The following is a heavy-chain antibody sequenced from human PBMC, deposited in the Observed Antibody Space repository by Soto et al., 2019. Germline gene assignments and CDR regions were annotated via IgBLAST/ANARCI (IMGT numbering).Heavy chain of an antibody. CDR3: ARAAALLWFGELSGMDV. D-gene: IGHD3-10*01. J-gene: IGHJ6*02. CDR1: GYTFTSYY. Sequence: QVQLVQSGAEVKKPGASVKVSCKASGYTFTSYYMHWVRQAPGQGLEWMGIINPSGGSTSYAQKFQCRVTITRDTSTSTVYMELSSLRSEDTAVYYCARAAALLWFGELSGMDVWGQGTTVTVSS. V-gene: IGHV1-46*01. CDR2: INPSGGST.